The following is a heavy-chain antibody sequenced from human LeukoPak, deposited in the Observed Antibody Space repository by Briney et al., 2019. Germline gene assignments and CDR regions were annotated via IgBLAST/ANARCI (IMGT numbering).Heavy chain of an antibody. CDR2: IKEDGGEI. D-gene: IGHD4-23*01. J-gene: IGHJ4*02. V-gene: IGHV3-7*01. CDR3: ARDRGYSSFDY. Sequence: GGSLRLPCEGSESPLGGIGIGWAARPPGRAWGWVANIKEDGGEITYVDSVKGRFTITRDNAKNSLYLQMNSLRIEDTAVYYCARDRGYSSFDYWGQGTLVTVSS. CDR1: ESPLGGIG.